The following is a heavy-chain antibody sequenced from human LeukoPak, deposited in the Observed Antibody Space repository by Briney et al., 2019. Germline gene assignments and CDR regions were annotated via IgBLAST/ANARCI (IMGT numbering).Heavy chain of an antibody. Sequence: PSETLSLTCAVYGGSFSGYYWSWIRQPPGKGLEWSGEINHSGSTNYNPSLKRRGTISVETSKNQFSLKLSSVTAADTAVYYCARNDMEYSSSWWPFDYWGQGTLVTVSS. CDR3: ARNDMEYSSSWWPFDY. D-gene: IGHD6-13*01. CDR2: INHSGST. J-gene: IGHJ4*02. CDR1: GGSFSGYY. V-gene: IGHV4-34*01.